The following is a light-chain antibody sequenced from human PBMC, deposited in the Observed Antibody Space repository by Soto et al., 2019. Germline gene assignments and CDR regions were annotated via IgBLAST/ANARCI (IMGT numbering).Light chain of an antibody. V-gene: IGLV2-14*01. CDR1: NSDVGSSVY. Sequence: QSVLTQPASVSWSPGQSISFSGAGSNSDVGSSVYVSWYRQHPGKAPQLIIYEVNKRPSGVSNRFSGSKSGNTASLTISGLQAEDEADYYCCSYTTSSTRVFGTGTKVTVL. CDR2: EVN. J-gene: IGLJ1*01. CDR3: CSYTTSSTRV.